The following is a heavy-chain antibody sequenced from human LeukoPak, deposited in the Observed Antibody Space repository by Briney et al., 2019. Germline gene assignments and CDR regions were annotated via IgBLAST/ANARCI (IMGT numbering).Heavy chain of an antibody. CDR1: GGSLSRYY. Sequence: SETLSLTRTVSGGSLSRYYWSWLRQPAGKGLERIGRIYTSGSTNYNPSLKSRVTMSVDTSKNQFSLKLSSVTAADTAVYYCTRDRGFYYYDSSGYYRGEFDYWGQGTLVTVSS. CDR3: TRDRGFYYYDSSGYYRGEFDY. J-gene: IGHJ4*02. V-gene: IGHV4-4*07. D-gene: IGHD3-22*01. CDR2: IYTSGST.